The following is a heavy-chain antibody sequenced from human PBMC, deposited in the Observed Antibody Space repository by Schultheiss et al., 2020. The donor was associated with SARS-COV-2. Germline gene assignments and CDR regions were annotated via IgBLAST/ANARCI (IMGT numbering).Heavy chain of an antibody. V-gene: IGHV3-23*01. CDR3: ASGPSGYSSGWYRVD. CDR2: ISGSGGST. Sequence: GGSLRLSCAASGFTFSSYAMSWVRQAPGKGLEWVSAISGSGGSTYYADSVKGRFTISRDNSKNTLYLQMNSLRAKDTAVYYCASGPSGYSSGWYRVDWGQGTLVTVSS. J-gene: IGHJ4*02. CDR1: GFTFSSYA. D-gene: IGHD6-19*01.